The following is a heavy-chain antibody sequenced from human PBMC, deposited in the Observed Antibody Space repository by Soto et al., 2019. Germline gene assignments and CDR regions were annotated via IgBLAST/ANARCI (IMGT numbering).Heavy chain of an antibody. D-gene: IGHD6-19*01. CDR2: IYYSGST. CDR1: GGSISSSSYY. Sequence: QLQLQESGPGLVKPSETLSLTCTVSGGSISSSSYYWGWIRQPPGKGLEWIGSIYYSGSTYYNPSLTSRVTISVDTSKNQFSLKLSSVTAADTAVYYCAGTGIAVAGTGYFDLWGRGTLVTVSS. V-gene: IGHV4-39*01. CDR3: AGTGIAVAGTGYFDL. J-gene: IGHJ2*01.